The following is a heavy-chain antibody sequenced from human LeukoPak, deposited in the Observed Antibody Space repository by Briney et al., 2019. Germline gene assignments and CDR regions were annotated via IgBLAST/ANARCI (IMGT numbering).Heavy chain of an antibody. CDR3: ATHCSGTTCHRDY. J-gene: IGHJ4*02. CDR2: IQYDGSYK. D-gene: IGHD2-2*01. Sequence: HPGGSLRLSCAASGFTFSSSAMHWVRQAPGKGLECVAFIQYDGSYKHYSDSVKGRFTISRDNSKNTLYLEMNSLTAEDTAVYYCATHCSGTTCHRDYWGQGTLVTVSS. CDR1: GFTFSSSA. V-gene: IGHV3-30*02.